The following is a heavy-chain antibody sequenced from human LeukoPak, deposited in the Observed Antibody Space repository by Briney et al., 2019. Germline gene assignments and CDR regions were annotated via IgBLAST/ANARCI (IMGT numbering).Heavy chain of an antibody. Sequence: GGSLRLSCAASGFTFSSYWMHWVRQAPGKGLVWVSRINSDGSSTSYADSVKGRFTISRDNAKNTLYLQMNSLRAEDTAVYYCARTYYYDSSGYYPFDYWGQGTLVTVSS. J-gene: IGHJ4*02. V-gene: IGHV3-74*01. CDR1: GFTFSSYW. CDR3: ARTYYYDSSGYYPFDY. CDR2: INSDGSST. D-gene: IGHD3-22*01.